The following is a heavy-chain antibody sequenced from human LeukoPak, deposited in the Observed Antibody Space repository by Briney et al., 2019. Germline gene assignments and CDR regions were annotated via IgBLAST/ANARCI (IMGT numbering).Heavy chain of an antibody. CDR2: IIPIFGTG. CDR1: GGNFNTYA. CDR3: ARVVPSSSWPGASHFDY. J-gene: IGHJ4*02. D-gene: IGHD6-13*01. V-gene: IGHV1-69*06. Sequence: GASVKVSCKASGGNFNTYAIGWVRQAPGQGLEWMGGIIPIFGTGNYAQKFQGRVTITADKSTNTAYMELSSLRTEDTAVYYCARVVPSSSWPGASHFDYWGRGTLVTVSS.